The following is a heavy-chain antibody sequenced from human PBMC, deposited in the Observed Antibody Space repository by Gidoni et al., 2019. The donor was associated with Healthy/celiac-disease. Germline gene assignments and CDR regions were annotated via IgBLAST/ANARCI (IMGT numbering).Heavy chain of an antibody. CDR1: GGSISSSSYY. J-gene: IGHJ4*02. CDR3: ARVDIVVVPAAAYYFDH. V-gene: IGHV4-39*01. CDR2: IYYSGST. Sequence: QLQLQESGPGLVKPSENLSLTCTVSGGSISSSSYYWGWIRQPPGKGLAWIGSIYYSGSTYYNPSLKRRVTISVDTSKNQFSLKLSSVTASDTAVYYCARVDIVVVPAAAYYFDHWGQGTLVTVSS. D-gene: IGHD2-2*01.